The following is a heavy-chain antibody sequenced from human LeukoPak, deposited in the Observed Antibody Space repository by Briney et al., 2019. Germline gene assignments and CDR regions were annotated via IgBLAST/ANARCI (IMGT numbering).Heavy chain of an antibody. CDR2: INPNSGGT. CDR1: GYTFTGYC. J-gene: IGHJ4*02. CDR3: ARVGGATVDY. V-gene: IGHV1-2*02. D-gene: IGHD1-26*01. Sequence: GSVKVSCKASGYTFTGYCMHWVRQAPGQGLEWMGWINPNSGGTNYAQKFQGMVTMTRDTSISTAYMELSRLRSDDTAVYYCARVGGATVDYWGQGTLVTVSS.